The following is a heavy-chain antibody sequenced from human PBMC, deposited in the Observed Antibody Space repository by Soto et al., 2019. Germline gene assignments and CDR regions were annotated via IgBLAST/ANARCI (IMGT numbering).Heavy chain of an antibody. CDR3: ARVVTPYNWFDP. CDR1: GGTFRSYA. V-gene: IGHV1-69*13. Sequence: ASVKVSLKGSGGTFRSYAISWVRQAPGQGLEWMGGIIPIFGTANYAQKFQGRATITADESTSTAYMELSSLRSEDTAVYYCARVVTPYNWFDPWGQGTLVTVSS. CDR2: IIPIFGTA. J-gene: IGHJ5*02. D-gene: IGHD4-4*01.